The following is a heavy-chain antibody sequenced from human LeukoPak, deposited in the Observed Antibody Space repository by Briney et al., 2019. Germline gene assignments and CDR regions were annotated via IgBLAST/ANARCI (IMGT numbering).Heavy chain of an antibody. CDR2: TRYDGSDK. CDR1: GFTFSDYY. D-gene: IGHD4-11*01. V-gene: IGHV3-30*02. J-gene: IGHJ4*02. CDR3: AILNDYSNYGFDN. Sequence: GGSLRLSCAASGFTFSDYYMNWIRQAPGKGLEWVAFTRYDGSDKYYADSVKGRFTISRDNSKNTLYLQMSSLRAEDTAVYYCAILNDYSNYGFDNWGQGTLVTVSS.